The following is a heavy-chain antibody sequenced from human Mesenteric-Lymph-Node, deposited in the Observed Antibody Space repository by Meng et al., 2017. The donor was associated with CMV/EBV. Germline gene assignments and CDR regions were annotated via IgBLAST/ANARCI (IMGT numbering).Heavy chain of an antibody. Sequence: ASVKVSCKASGYTFTGYYIHWVRQAPGQGLEWMGWINPNSGGTNYAQKFQGRVTMTRDTSISTAYMELRSLRSDDTAVYYCARDLAIGWFDSWGQGTLVTVSS. CDR2: INPNSGGT. CDR1: GYTFTGYY. V-gene: IGHV1-2*02. CDR3: ARDLAIGWFDS. D-gene: IGHD3-22*01. J-gene: IGHJ5*01.